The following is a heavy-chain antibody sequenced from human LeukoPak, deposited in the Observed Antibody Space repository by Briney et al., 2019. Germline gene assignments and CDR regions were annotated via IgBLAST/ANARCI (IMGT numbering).Heavy chain of an antibody. V-gene: IGHV3-23*01. CDR1: GFTFSNYA. Sequence: PGGSLRLSCAASGFTFSNYAMSWVRQAPGKGLEWVSSLNGRGDSPYYADSVKGRFTISRDNSKNTLYLQMHSLRVEDTAVYYCAKDYEQWLPYLGFDYWGQGTLVTVSS. D-gene: IGHD6-19*01. J-gene: IGHJ4*02. CDR2: LNGRGDSP. CDR3: AKDYEQWLPYLGFDY.